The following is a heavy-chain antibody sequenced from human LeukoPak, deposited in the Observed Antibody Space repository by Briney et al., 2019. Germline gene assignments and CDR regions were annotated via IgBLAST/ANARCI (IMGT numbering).Heavy chain of an antibody. CDR2: IYYSGST. V-gene: IGHV4-59*03. CDR3: AYGGNSGTFDV. CDR1: GGSITSYY. D-gene: IGHD4-23*01. Sequence: MTSETLSLTCTVSGGSITSYYYSWIRQPPGKGLEWIGYIYYSGSTNYNPSLKSRVTMSVDMSKNQLSLKLRSMTAADTAVYYCAYGGNSGTFDVWGQGTMVTVSS. J-gene: IGHJ3*01.